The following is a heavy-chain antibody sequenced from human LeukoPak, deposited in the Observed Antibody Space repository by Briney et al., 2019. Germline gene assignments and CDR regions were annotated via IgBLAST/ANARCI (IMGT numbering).Heavy chain of an antibody. CDR2: LYHSDSA. CDR3: ARQHDSYYYYYIDV. V-gene: IGHV4-38-2*01. Sequence: SETLSLTCAVSGYSISNGYYWVWIRQPPGGGLEWIGSLYHSDSAYYNTSLRSRVSMSVDTSKNQFSLTLSFVTAADTAVYYCARQHDSYYYYYIDVWGSGTTVTVSS. J-gene: IGHJ6*03. CDR1: GYSISNGYY.